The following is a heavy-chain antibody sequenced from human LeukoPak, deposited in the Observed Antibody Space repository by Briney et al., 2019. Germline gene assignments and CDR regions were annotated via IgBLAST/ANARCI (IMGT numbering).Heavy chain of an antibody. Sequence: SVKVSCKASGYTFTRYDINWVRQATGQGLEWMGWMNLKSGNTGHAQKFQGRVTITRDTSISTVYLELSSLRSEDTALYFCTRVDGSPDYWGQGTLVTVSS. CDR1: GYTFTRYD. J-gene: IGHJ4*02. D-gene: IGHD2-15*01. CDR2: MNLKSGNT. V-gene: IGHV1-8*03. CDR3: TRVDGSPDY.